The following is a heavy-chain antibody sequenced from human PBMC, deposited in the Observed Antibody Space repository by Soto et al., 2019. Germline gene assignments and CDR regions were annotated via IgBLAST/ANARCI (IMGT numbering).Heavy chain of an antibody. CDR2: IYYSGTT. J-gene: IGHJ4*02. V-gene: IGHV4-31*11. D-gene: IGHD5-12*01. CDR3: AREGSVASRPAFDY. Sequence: PSETLSLTCAVSGGSISPSSYYWGWIRQSPGKGLEWIGYIYYSGTTSYNPSLKTRLTISIDTSKNQFSLELRSVTAADTAMYYCAREGSVASRPAFDYWGQGTLVTVSS. CDR1: GGSISPSSYY.